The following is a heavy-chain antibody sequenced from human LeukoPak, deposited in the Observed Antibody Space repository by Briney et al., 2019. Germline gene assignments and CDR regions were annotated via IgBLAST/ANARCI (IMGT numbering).Heavy chain of an antibody. Sequence: SETLSLTCTVSGGSISSSSYYWGWIRQPPGKGLEWIGNIYYSGSTYYNPSLKSRVTISVDTSKNQFSLKLSSVTAADTAVYYCARLDLLVGAVDYWGQGTLVTVSS. CDR3: ARLDLLVGAVDY. V-gene: IGHV4-39*01. D-gene: IGHD1-26*01. J-gene: IGHJ4*02. CDR2: IYYSGST. CDR1: GGSISSSSYY.